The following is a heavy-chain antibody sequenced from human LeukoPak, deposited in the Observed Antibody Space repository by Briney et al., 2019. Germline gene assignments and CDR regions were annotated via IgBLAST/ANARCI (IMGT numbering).Heavy chain of an antibody. V-gene: IGHV1-2*02. CDR2: INPNSGGT. J-gene: IGHJ4*02. D-gene: IGHD1-26*01. CDR1: GYTFTGYY. CDR3: ARDRWEQTPWGDYFDY. Sequence: ASVKVSCKASGYTFTGYYMHWVRQAPGQGLEWMGWINPNSGGTNYAQKFQGRVTMTRDTSISTGYMELSRLRSDDTAVYYCARDRWEQTPWGDYFDYWGQGTLVTVSS.